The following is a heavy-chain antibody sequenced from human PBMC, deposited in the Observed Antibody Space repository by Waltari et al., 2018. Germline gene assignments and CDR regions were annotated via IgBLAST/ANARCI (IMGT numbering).Heavy chain of an antibody. V-gene: IGHV3-53*01. D-gene: IGHD2-15*01. CDR1: GFTVSSNY. CDR3: AREGNCSGGSCYQLSYWYFDL. CDR2: IYSGGST. J-gene: IGHJ2*01. Sequence: EVQLVESGGGLIQPGGSLRLSCAASGFTVSSNYMSWVRQAPGKGLGWVSVIYSGGSTYYADSVKGRFTISRDNSKNTLYLQMNSLRAEDTAVYYCAREGNCSGGSCYQLSYWYFDLWGRGTLVTVSS.